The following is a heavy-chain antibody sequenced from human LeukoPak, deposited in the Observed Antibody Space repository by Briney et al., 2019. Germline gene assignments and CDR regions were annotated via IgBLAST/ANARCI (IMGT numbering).Heavy chain of an antibody. D-gene: IGHD5-12*01. CDR1: GFRFSDAW. V-gene: IGHV3-23*01. CDR2: IIASSGST. J-gene: IGHJ4*02. Sequence: GGSLRLSCEASGFRFSDAWMSWVRQAPGKGLEWVSIIIASSGSTFYADSVKGRFTISRDNSKNTLYLQMNSLRVEDTAVYYCAKGGYDYVEVAYFDFWGQGTLVTVSS. CDR3: AKGGYDYVEVAYFDF.